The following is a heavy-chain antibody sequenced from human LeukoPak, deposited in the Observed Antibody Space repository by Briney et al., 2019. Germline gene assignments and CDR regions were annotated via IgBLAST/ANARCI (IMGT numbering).Heavy chain of an antibody. CDR3: ARDRSYYYDSSGESP. CDR2: IRFDGTNK. D-gene: IGHD3-22*01. CDR1: GFTFSSYG. V-gene: IGHV3-30*02. Sequence: GGSLRLSCAASGFTFSSYGMHWVRQTPGKGLEWVAFIRFDGTNKYYADSVKGRFTISRDNSKNTLYLQMNSLRAEDTAVYYCARDRSYYYDSSGESPWGQGTLVTVSS. J-gene: IGHJ5*02.